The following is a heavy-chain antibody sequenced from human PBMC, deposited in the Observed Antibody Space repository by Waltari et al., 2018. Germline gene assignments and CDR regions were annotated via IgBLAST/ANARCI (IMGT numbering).Heavy chain of an antibody. Sequence: EVYLVESGGGLEQPGGSLRLSCSAFGFMFSGSEMNWVRQAAGKGLEWIAYISVSGNREYYADSVKGRFTISRENARDLVFLQMYNLRAEDTALYYCARMMPKYTSGWALDYWGQGTLVTVAS. J-gene: IGHJ4*02. CDR1: GFMFSGSE. V-gene: IGHV3-48*03. D-gene: IGHD6-19*01. CDR3: ARMMPKYTSGWALDY. CDR2: ISVSGNRE.